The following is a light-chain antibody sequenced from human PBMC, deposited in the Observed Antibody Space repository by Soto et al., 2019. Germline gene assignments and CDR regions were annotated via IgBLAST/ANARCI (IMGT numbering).Light chain of an antibody. J-gene: IGLJ2*01. CDR3: SSYTSSSTLV. CDR2: EVS. V-gene: IGLV2-14*01. CDR1: SSDVGGYNY. Sequence: QPALTQPASVSGSPGQSITISCTGTSSDVGGYNYVSWYQQHPGKAPKLMISEVSNRPSGVSNRFSGSKSGNTASLTISGLQAEDEADYYCSSYTSSSTLVFGGGTQLTVL.